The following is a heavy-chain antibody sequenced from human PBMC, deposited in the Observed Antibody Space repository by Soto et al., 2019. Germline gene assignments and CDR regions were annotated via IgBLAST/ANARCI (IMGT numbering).Heavy chain of an antibody. Sequence: PGGSLRLSCAASGFTFSSYGMHWVRQAPGKGLEWVAVISYDGSNKYYADSVKGRFTISRDNSKNTLYLQMNSLRAEDMAVYYCAKQQYSSSSGQDYYYGMDVWGQGTTVTVSS. CDR2: ISYDGSNK. CDR1: GFTFSSYG. D-gene: IGHD6-6*01. CDR3: AKQQYSSSSGQDYYYGMDV. J-gene: IGHJ6*02. V-gene: IGHV3-30*18.